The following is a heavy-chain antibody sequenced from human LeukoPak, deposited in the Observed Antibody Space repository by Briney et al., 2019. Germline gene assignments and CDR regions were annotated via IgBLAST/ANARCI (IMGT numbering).Heavy chain of an antibody. CDR3: AREPLRYCSSTSCPYYYYGMDV. Sequence: SGGSLRLSCAPSRFTLSIYWMHWVRQAQGRGRVWVSRINRDVRSTSYADSVKGRFTSSRDNAKNTLYLQMNSLRAEDTAVYYCAREPLRYCSSTSCPYYYYGMDVWGQGTTVTVSS. J-gene: IGHJ6*02. V-gene: IGHV3-74*01. CDR2: INRDVRST. D-gene: IGHD2-2*01. CDR1: RFTLSIYW.